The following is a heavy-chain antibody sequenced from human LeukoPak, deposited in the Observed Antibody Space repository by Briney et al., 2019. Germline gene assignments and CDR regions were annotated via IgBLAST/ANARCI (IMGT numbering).Heavy chain of an antibody. J-gene: IGHJ4*02. CDR1: GGLISSSSYY. V-gene: IGHV4-39*01. CDR3: ARTAGIAVAGSRQYFDY. CDR2: FYYSEST. D-gene: IGHD6-19*01. Sequence: PSETLSLTCTVSGGLISSSSYYWGWIRQPPGKGLEWIGSFYYSESTYYDPSLKSRVTISVDTSKNQSTLKLSSVTAADTAVYYCARTAGIAVAGSRQYFDYWGQGTLVTVSS.